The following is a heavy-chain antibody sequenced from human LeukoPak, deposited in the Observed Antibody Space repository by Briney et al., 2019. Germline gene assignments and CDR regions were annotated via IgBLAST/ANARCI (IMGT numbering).Heavy chain of an antibody. CDR1: GYTLTELS. J-gene: IGHJ6*03. Sequence: ASVKVSCKVSGYTLTELSMHWVRQAPGKGLEWMGGFDPEDGETIYAQKFQGRVTMTEDTSTDTAYMELSRLRSEDTAVYYCATESITGATTSDYYYYMDVWGKGTTVTVSS. CDR2: FDPEDGET. D-gene: IGHD1-26*01. V-gene: IGHV1-24*01. CDR3: ATESITGATTSDYYYYMDV.